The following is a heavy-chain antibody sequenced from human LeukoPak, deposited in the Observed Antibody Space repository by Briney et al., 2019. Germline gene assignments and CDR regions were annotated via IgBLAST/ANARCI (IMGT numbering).Heavy chain of an antibody. D-gene: IGHD3-22*01. CDR1: GYTLTDLS. J-gene: IGHJ4*02. CDR2: FDPEHGET. V-gene: IGHV1-24*01. CDR3: AKVGDYYYDSSGYYFDY. Sequence: ASVKVSCKVSGYTLTDLSTHWVRQAPGKGLEWMGGFDPEHGETIYAQNFQGRVTMTEDTSSDTAYMELSSLRSEDTAVYYCAKVGDYYYDSSGYYFDYWGQGTLVTVSS.